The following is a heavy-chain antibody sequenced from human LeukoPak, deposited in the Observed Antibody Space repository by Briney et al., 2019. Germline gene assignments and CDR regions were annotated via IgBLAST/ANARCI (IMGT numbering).Heavy chain of an antibody. CDR1: GYTFTSYG. J-gene: IGHJ4*02. D-gene: IGHD3-22*01. Sequence: GASVKVSCKASGYTFTSYGISWVRQAPGQGLEWMGWISAYNGNTNYAQKLQGSVTMTTDTSTSTAYMELRSLRSDDTAVYYCARGGYHYDSSGYYAYWGQGTLVTVSS. V-gene: IGHV1-18*01. CDR2: ISAYNGNT. CDR3: ARGGYHYDSSGYYAY.